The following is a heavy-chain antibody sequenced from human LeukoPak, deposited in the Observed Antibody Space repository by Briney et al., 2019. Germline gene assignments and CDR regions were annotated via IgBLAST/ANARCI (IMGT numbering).Heavy chain of an antibody. Sequence: GESLKISCKASGYRFTTYWIGWVRQMPGKGLEWMGIIFPGDSDTIYSPSFQGQVTISADKSINTAYLHWSSLKASDTAMYYCAIAYSSSSPFDYWGQGTLVTVSS. J-gene: IGHJ4*02. V-gene: IGHV5-51*01. CDR2: IFPGDSDT. D-gene: IGHD6-6*01. CDR1: GYRFTTYW. CDR3: AIAYSSSSPFDY.